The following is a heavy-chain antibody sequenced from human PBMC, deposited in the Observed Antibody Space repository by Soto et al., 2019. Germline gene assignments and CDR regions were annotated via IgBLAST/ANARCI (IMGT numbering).Heavy chain of an antibody. CDR1: GFTFSSYA. J-gene: IGHJ6*02. CDR2: ISYDGSNK. CDR3: ERDKGDYPPLGNGMDV. Sequence: GGSLRLSCAASGFTFSSYAMHWVRQAPGKGLEWVAVISYDGSNKYYADSVKGRFTISRDNSKNTLYLQMNSLRAEDTAVYYCERDKGDYPPLGNGMDVWGQGTTVTVSS. V-gene: IGHV3-30-3*01. D-gene: IGHD4-17*01.